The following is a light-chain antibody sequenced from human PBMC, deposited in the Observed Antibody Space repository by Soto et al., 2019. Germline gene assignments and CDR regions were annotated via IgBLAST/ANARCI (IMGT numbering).Light chain of an antibody. J-gene: IGLJ2*01. Sequence: QPVLTQSPSASASLGASVKLTCTLSSGHSSYAIAWHQQQPEKGPRYLMKLNSDGSHSKGDGIPDRFSGSSSGAERYLTISSLQSEDEAEYYCQTWGTDTEVFGGGTKLTVL. V-gene: IGLV4-69*01. CDR1: SGHSSYA. CDR2: LNSDGSH. CDR3: QTWGTDTEV.